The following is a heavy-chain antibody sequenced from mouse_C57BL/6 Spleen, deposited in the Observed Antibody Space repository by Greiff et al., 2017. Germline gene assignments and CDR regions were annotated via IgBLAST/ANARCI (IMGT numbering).Heavy chain of an antibody. CDR1: GYSITSGYY. Sequence: ESGPGLVKPSQSLSLTCSVTGYSITSGYYWNWIRQFPGNKLEWMGYISYDGSNNYNPSLKNRISITRDTSKNQFFLKLNSVTTEDTATYYCARDWDYGSSEAMDYWGQGTSVTVSS. V-gene: IGHV3-6*01. J-gene: IGHJ4*01. D-gene: IGHD1-1*01. CDR3: ARDWDYGSSEAMDY. CDR2: ISYDGSN.